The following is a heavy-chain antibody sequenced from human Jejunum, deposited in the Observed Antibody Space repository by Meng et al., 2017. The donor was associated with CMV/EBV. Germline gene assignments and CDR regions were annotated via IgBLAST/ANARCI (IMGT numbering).Heavy chain of an antibody. Sequence: SLPSSPVCVGWFRQPTGKALEWLAFIYWDDDKRYSPSLKSRLTITKDAPKNQVVLTMTNMGPADTATYHCVHRRDYSGNWNGGSVDFWGQGALVTVSS. CDR3: VHRRDYSGNWNGGSVDF. J-gene: IGHJ4*02. CDR2: IYWDDDK. V-gene: IGHV2-5*02. CDR1: SLPSSPVC. D-gene: IGHD1-1*01.